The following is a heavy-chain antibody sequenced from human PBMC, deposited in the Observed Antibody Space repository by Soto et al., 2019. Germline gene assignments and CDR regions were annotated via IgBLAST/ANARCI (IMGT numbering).Heavy chain of an antibody. CDR3: ARDDVLCDGGRCYGVLLDV. V-gene: IGHV3-66*01. J-gene: IGHJ6*04. D-gene: IGHD2-15*01. CDR1: GFNVSGNC. CDR2: IQSGGPT. Sequence: VRPIRLPCASSGFNVSGNCRSWVSQAQGKGLEWVSLIQSGGPTYYADSVKGRFTISRDTSENTVHLQMDSLRAEDTAVYYCARDDVLCDGGRCYGVLLDVWGKGTTVTVSS.